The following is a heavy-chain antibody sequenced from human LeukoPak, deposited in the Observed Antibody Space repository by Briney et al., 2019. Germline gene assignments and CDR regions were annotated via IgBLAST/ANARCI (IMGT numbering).Heavy chain of an antibody. V-gene: IGHV4-34*01. CDR3: AREDIAVVPAAARLSNWFDP. CDR2: INHSGST. J-gene: IGHJ5*02. Sequence: MPSETLSLTCAVYGGSFSGYYWSWIRQPPGKGLEWIGEINHSGSTNYNPSLKSRVTISVDTSKNQFSLKLSSVTAADTAVYYCAREDIAVVPAAARLSNWFDPWGQGTLVTVSS. D-gene: IGHD2-2*01. CDR1: GGSFSGYY.